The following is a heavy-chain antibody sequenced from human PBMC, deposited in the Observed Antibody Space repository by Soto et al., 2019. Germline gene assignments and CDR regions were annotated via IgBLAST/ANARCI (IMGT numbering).Heavy chain of an antibody. CDR3: ARMPQRGNDFHV. D-gene: IGHD3-3*01. V-gene: IGHV5-51*01. CDR2: IYPGDSDT. J-gene: IGHJ6*02. CDR1: GYSFTSYW. Sequence: GESLKISCKGSGYSFTSYWIGWVRQMPGKGLEWMGIIYPGDSDTRYSPSFQGQVTISADKSISTAYLQMNGLKTEDTAVYYCARMPQRGNDFHVWGQGTTVTVSS.